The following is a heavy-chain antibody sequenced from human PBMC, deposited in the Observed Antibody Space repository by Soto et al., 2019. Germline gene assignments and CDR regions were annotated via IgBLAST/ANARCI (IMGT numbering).Heavy chain of an antibody. V-gene: IGHV3-30-3*01. Sequence: QVQLVESGGGVVQPGRSLRLSCAASEFTFSSYAMHWVRQAPGKGLEWVAVISYDGSNKYYADSVKGRFTISRDNSKNTLYLQMNSLRADDTAVYYCASTLDVWGQGTTVTVSS. CDR2: ISYDGSNK. CDR1: EFTFSSYA. CDR3: ASTLDV. J-gene: IGHJ6*02.